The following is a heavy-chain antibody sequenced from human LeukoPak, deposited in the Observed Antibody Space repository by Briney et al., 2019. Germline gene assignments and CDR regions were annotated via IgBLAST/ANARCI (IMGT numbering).Heavy chain of an antibody. J-gene: IGHJ3*02. D-gene: IGHD6-19*01. V-gene: IGHV4-34*01. CDR3: ARGFIAVASSDADAFDI. CDR2: INHSGST. CDR1: GGSFSGYY. Sequence: SETLSLTCAVYGGSFSGYYWSWIRQPPGKGLEWIGEINHSGSTNYNPSLKSRVTISVDTSKNQFSLKLSSVTAAGTAVYYCARGFIAVASSDADAFDIWGQGTMVTVSS.